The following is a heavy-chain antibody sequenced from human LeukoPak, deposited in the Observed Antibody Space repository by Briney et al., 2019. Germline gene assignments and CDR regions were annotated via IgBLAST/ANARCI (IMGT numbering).Heavy chain of an antibody. Sequence: GGSLRLSCAASGFTFSDHYMSWIRQAPGKGLEWVSYISSSSSYTNYADSVKGRFTISRDNAKNSLYLQMNSLRAEDTAVYYCARGPSSSGFDYWGQGTLVTVSS. CDR2: ISSSSSYT. CDR3: ARGPSSSGFDY. V-gene: IGHV3-11*06. D-gene: IGHD6-13*01. J-gene: IGHJ4*02. CDR1: GFTFSDHY.